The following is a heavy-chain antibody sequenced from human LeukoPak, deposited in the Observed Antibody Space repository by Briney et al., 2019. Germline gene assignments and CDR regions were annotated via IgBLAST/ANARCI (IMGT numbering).Heavy chain of an antibody. CDR3: ARVPSVVVPAAPYYYYYYMDV. Sequence: GGSLRLSCAASGFTFSSYSMNWVRQAPGKGLEWVSSISSSSSYIYYADSVKGRFTISRDNAKNSLYLQMNSLRAEDTAVYYCARVPSVVVPAAPYYYYYYMDVWGKGTTVTVSS. CDR1: GFTFSSYS. V-gene: IGHV3-21*01. CDR2: ISSSSSYI. J-gene: IGHJ6*03. D-gene: IGHD2-2*01.